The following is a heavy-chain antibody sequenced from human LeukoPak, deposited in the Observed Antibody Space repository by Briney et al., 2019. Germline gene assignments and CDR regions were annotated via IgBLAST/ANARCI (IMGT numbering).Heavy chain of an antibody. J-gene: IGHJ4*02. CDR3: ARLPWNARKYYFDY. CDR2: IYYSGTT. Sequence: PSETLSLTCTVSGGSISSSGYSWGWVRQPPGKGLEWIGSIYYSGTTYYNPSLNSRVTISVDTSKNQFSLKLSSVTAADTAVYYCARLPWNARKYYFDYWGQGTLVTVSS. D-gene: IGHD1-1*01. V-gene: IGHV4-39*01. CDR1: GGSISSSGYS.